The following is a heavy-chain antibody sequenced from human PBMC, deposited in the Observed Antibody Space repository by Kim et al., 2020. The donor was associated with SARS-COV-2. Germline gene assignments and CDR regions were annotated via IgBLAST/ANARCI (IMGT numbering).Heavy chain of an antibody. V-gene: IGHV3-30*18. CDR1: GFTFSSYG. D-gene: IGHD3-10*01. CDR3: AKWGEYYYGSAYDY. CDR2: ISYDGSNK. J-gene: IGHJ4*02. Sequence: GGSLRLSCAASGFTFSSYGMHWVRQAPGKGLEWVAVISYDGSNKYYADSVKGRFTISRDNSKNTLYLQMNSLRAEDTAVYYCAKWGEYYYGSAYDYWGQGTLVTVSS.